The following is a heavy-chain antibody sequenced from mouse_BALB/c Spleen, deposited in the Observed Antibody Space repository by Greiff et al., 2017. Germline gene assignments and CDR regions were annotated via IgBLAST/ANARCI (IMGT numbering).Heavy chain of an antibody. CDR3: ARGVYYYAMDY. CDR2: ISDGGSYT. CDR1: GFTFSDYY. Sequence: DVHLVESGGGLVKPGGSLKLSCAASGFTFSDYYMYWVRQTPEKRLEWVATISDGGSYTYYPDSVKGRFTISRDNAKNNLYLQMSSLKSEDTAMYYCARGVYYYAMDYWGQGTSVTVSS. V-gene: IGHV5-4*02. J-gene: IGHJ4*01.